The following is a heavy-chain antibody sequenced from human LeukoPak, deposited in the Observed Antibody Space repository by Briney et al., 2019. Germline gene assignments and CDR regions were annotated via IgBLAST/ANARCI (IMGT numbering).Heavy chain of an antibody. CDR3: AKDRLLYYYFDY. D-gene: IGHD2-15*01. Sequence: GGSLRLACAASGFTFSSYAMSWVRQAPGKGLEWVSAISGSGGSTYYADSVKGRFTISRDNSKNTLYLQMNSLRAEDTAVYYCAKDRLLYYYFDYWGQGTLVTVSS. V-gene: IGHV3-23*01. CDR1: GFTFSSYA. J-gene: IGHJ4*02. CDR2: ISGSGGST.